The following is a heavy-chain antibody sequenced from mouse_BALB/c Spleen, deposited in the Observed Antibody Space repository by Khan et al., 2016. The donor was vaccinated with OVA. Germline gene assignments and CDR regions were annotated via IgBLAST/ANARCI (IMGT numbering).Heavy chain of an antibody. J-gene: IGHJ2*01. D-gene: IGHD1-2*01. CDR1: GYSITSGYG. CDR2: ISYSGST. CDR3: ARTARIKY. V-gene: IGHV3-2*02. Sequence: EVQLVESGPGLVKPSQSLSLTCTVTGYSITSGYGWNWIRQFPGNKLEWMGYISYSGSTNYNPSLKSRISITRDTSKNQFFLQLNSVTNKDTATYYCARTARIKYWGQGTTLTVSS.